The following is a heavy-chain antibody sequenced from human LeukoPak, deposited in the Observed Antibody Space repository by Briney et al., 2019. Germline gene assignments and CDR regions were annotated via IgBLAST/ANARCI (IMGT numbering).Heavy chain of an antibody. CDR2: INHSGST. V-gene: IGHV4-34*01. Sequence: SETLSLTCAVYGGSFSGYYWSWIRQPPGEGLEWIGEINHSGSTIYNPSLKSRLTISLDTSKNQFSLKVKSVTAADTAVYYCARGDYGSGAYFDSWGQGTLVTVSS. D-gene: IGHD3-10*01. CDR1: GGSFSGYY. J-gene: IGHJ4*02. CDR3: ARGDYGSGAYFDS.